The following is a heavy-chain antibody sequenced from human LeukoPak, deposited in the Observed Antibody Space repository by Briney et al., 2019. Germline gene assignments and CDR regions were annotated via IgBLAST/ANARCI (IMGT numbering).Heavy chain of an antibody. CDR1: GYTFTGYY. Sequence: ASVKVSCKASGYTFTGYYMHWVRQAPGQGLEWMGWINPNSGGINYAQKFQGRVTMTRDTSISTAYMELSRLRSDDTAVYYCARGPVVPAAIGWFDPWGQGTLVTVSS. D-gene: IGHD2-2*01. CDR2: INPNSGGI. V-gene: IGHV1-2*02. CDR3: ARGPVVPAAIGWFDP. J-gene: IGHJ5*02.